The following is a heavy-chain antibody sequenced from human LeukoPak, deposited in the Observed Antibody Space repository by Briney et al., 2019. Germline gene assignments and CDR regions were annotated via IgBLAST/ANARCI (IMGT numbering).Heavy chain of an antibody. Sequence: GGSLRLSCAASGFTFSNYWMTWVRQAPGKGLEWVAHINQDGNKKYYVDSVKGRFTIFRDNAKNSLYLQMNSLRAEDTAVYYCAKDLWASGSYHRLGHWGQGTLVTVSS. CDR1: GFTFSNYW. D-gene: IGHD3-10*01. J-gene: IGHJ5*02. V-gene: IGHV3-7*03. CDR3: AKDLWASGSYHRLGH. CDR2: INQDGNKK.